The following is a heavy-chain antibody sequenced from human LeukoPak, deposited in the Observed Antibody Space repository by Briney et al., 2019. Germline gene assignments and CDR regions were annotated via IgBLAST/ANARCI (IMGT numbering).Heavy chain of an antibody. J-gene: IGHJ4*02. D-gene: IGHD6-19*01. Sequence: ASVKVSCKASGYTFTGYYMHWVRQAPGQGLEWMGWINPNSGGTNYAQKFQGRVTMTRDTSISTAYMELSRLRSDDTVVYYCARDLFRRGYSSGCWNYWGQGTLVTVSS. CDR1: GYTFTGYY. V-gene: IGHV1-2*02. CDR3: ARDLFRRGYSSGCWNY. CDR2: INPNSGGT.